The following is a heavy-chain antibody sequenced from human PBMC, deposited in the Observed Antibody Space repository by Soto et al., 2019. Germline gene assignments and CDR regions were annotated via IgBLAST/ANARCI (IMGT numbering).Heavy chain of an antibody. V-gene: IGHV3-7*01. J-gene: IGHJ2*01. D-gene: IGHD6-19*01. Sequence: EVQLVESGGGLVQPGGSLRLSCAASGFTLSSYWMTWVRQATGKGLEWLANVKQDGGEQYYVDSVKGRFTASRDNAKNSLYLQMNSLRAEDTAVYYCARGKEFKGSGWYPKGYFDLWGRGTLVTVSS. CDR2: VKQDGGEQ. CDR1: GFTLSSYW. CDR3: ARGKEFKGSGWYPKGYFDL.